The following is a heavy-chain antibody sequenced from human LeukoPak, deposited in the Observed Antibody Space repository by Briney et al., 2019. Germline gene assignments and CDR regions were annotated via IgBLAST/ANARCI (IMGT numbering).Heavy chain of an antibody. CDR1: GFTFSTFA. CDR3: ARINRVWAPRPNWFDP. Sequence: PGGSLRLSCAASGFTFSTFAMIWVRQPPGKGLEWVSSIFPSGGEIHYADSVRGRFTISRDNSKSTLSLQMNSLRAEDTAVYYCARINRVWAPRPNWFDPWGQGTLVTVSS. CDR2: IFPSGGEI. J-gene: IGHJ5*02. V-gene: IGHV3-23*01. D-gene: IGHD6-13*01.